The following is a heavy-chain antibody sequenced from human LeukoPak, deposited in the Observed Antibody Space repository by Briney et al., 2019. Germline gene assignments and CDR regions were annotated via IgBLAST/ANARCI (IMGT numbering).Heavy chain of an antibody. CDR1: GGSISSSSYY. CDR3: AIRYFDWLAKQNPDY. V-gene: IGHV4-39*01. D-gene: IGHD3-9*01. Sequence: PSETLSLTCTVSGGSISSSSYYWGWIRQPPGKGLEWIGSIYYSGSTYYNPSLKSRVTISVDTSKNQFSLKLSSVTAADTAVYYCAIRYFDWLAKQNPDYWGQGTLVTVSS. J-gene: IGHJ4*02. CDR2: IYYSGST.